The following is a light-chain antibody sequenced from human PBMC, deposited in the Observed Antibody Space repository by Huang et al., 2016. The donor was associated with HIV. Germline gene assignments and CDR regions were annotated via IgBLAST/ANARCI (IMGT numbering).Light chain of an antibody. CDR3: QQYYTTPGT. Sequence: DIVLTQSPDSLAASLGERATINCSSSRSILYNSNNKNYLAWHQQKPGQSPKLLIYWASTRESGVPDRFSGSGSETDFTLTISSLQAEDVAVYFCQQYYTTPGTFGPGTTVHIK. CDR1: RSILYNSNNKNY. CDR2: WAS. J-gene: IGKJ3*01. V-gene: IGKV4-1*01.